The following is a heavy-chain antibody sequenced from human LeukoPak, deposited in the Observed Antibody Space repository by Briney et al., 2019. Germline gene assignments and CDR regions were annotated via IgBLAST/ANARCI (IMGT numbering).Heavy chain of an antibody. CDR3: ARAPLLTEYYDILTGYGYFQH. J-gene: IGHJ1*01. Sequence: ASVKVSCKASGYTFTSYAMHWVRPAPGQRLEWMGWINAGNGNTKYSQKFQGRVTITRDTSASTAYMELSSLRSEDTAVYYCARAPLLTEYYDILTGYGYFQHWGQGTLVTVSS. D-gene: IGHD3-9*01. CDR2: INAGNGNT. V-gene: IGHV1-3*01. CDR1: GYTFTSYA.